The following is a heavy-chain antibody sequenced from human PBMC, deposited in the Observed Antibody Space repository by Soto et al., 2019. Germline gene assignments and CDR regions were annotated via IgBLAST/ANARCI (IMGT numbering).Heavy chain of an antibody. V-gene: IGHV4-30-4*01. CDR2: IYYSGST. D-gene: IGHD4-17*01. CDR3: ARESGYGDYATADY. Sequence: SETLSLSCTVSGGSISSGDYYWSWIRQPPGKGLEWIGYIYYSGSTYYNPSLKSRVTISVDTSKNQFSLKLSSVTAADTAVYYCARESGYGDYATADYWGQGTLVTVSS. J-gene: IGHJ4*02. CDR1: GGSISSGDYY.